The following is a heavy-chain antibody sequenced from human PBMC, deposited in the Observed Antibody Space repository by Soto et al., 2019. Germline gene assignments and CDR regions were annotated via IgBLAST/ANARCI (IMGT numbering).Heavy chain of an antibody. V-gene: IGHV3-74*01. CDR2: INSDGSST. Sequence: EVQLVESGGGLVQPGGSLRLSCAASGFTFSSYWMHWVRQAPGKGLVWVSRINSDGSSTSYADSVKGRFTISRDNAKNTLYLQMNSLRAEDTAVYYCAAIGYCSSTSCYGGYYYYMDVWGKGTTVTVSS. CDR1: GFTFSSYW. CDR3: AAIGYCSSTSCYGGYYYYMDV. D-gene: IGHD2-2*01. J-gene: IGHJ6*03.